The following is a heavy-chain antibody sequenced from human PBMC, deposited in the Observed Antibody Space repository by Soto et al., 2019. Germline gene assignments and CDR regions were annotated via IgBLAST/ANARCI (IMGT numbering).Heavy chain of an antibody. V-gene: IGHV3-74*01. CDR2: INSDGSST. CDR3: AREYSSSRYFDY. Sequence: RGSLRLSCAASGFTFSSYWMHWVRQAPGKGLVWVSRINSDGSSTSYADSVKDRFTISRDNAKNTLYLQMNSLRAEDTAVYYCAREYSSSRYFDYWGQGTLVTVSS. J-gene: IGHJ4*02. CDR1: GFTFSSYW. D-gene: IGHD6-13*01.